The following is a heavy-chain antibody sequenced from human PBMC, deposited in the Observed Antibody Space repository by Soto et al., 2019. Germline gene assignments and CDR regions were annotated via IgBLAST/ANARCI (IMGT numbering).Heavy chain of an antibody. CDR2: IWYDGSNK. D-gene: IGHD2-15*01. V-gene: IGHV3-33*01. CDR3: ARDRDCSGGSCYSGFDY. Sequence: GGSLRLSCAASGFTFSSYGMHWVRQAPGKGLEWVAVIWYDGSNKYYEESEKGRFTISRDNSKNSLYLQMNSLSAEDTAVYYCARDRDCSGGSCYSGFDYWGQGT. J-gene: IGHJ4*02. CDR1: GFTFSSYG.